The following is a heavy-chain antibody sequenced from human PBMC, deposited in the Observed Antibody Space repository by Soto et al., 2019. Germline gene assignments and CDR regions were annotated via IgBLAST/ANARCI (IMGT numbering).Heavy chain of an antibody. J-gene: IGHJ5*02. CDR2: ITTSGDDG. CDR1: GVTFSDYA. Sequence: EVQLLESGGDLVQPGGSLRLSCAASGVTFSDYAMTWVRQAPGWGLECVSVITTSGDDGHYISSVKGRFTSSRDNSKNSLFLQIDNLTVEDTAVYYWGNGSAPWCSGFSCYPSDRWGQRTLVTVSS. CDR3: GNGSAPWCSGFSCYPSDR. V-gene: IGHV3-23*05. D-gene: IGHD2-15*01.